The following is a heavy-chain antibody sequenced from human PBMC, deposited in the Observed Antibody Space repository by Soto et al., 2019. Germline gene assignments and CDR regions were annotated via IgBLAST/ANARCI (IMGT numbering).Heavy chain of an antibody. J-gene: IGHJ6*02. CDR1: GFIFSDYY. D-gene: IGHD3-10*01. V-gene: IGHV3-11*05. CDR2: ISSSSSYT. CDR3: AREKAMLFRGGQRQYHYYGMDV. Sequence: GGSLRLSCVGSGFIFSDYYLSWIRQAPGKGLEWVSYISSSSSYTSYADSVKGRFTISRDNAKNSLYLQMNSLRVEDTAVYYCAREKAMLFRGGQRQYHYYGMDVWGQGTTVTVSS.